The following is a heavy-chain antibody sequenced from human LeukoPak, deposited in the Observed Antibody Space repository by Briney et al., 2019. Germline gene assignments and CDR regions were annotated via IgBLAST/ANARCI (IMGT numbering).Heavy chain of an antibody. V-gene: IGHV3-43D*03. CDR3: ARDGRAMVYY. CDR2: ISWDGGST. CDR1: GFTFDDYA. Sequence: GGSLRLSCAASGFTFDDYAMHWVRQAPGKGQEWVSLISWDGGSTYYADSVKGRFTISRDNAKNSLYLQMNSLRAEDTAVYYCARDGRAMVYYWGQGTLVTVSS. D-gene: IGHD5-18*01. J-gene: IGHJ4*02.